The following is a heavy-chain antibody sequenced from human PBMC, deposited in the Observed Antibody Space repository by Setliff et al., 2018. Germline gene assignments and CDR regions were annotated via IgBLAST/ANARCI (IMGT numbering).Heavy chain of an antibody. CDR3: ARLRGAFDY. Sequence: SETLSLTCTVSGGSISSRSYYWGWNRQPPGKGLEWIGSIYYSGSTYYNPSLESRVTISVDTSKNQFSLRPNSATAADTAVYYCARLRGAFDYWGQGTLVTVSS. V-gene: IGHV4-39*07. CDR1: GGSISSRSYY. J-gene: IGHJ4*02. CDR2: IYYSGST. D-gene: IGHD3-16*01.